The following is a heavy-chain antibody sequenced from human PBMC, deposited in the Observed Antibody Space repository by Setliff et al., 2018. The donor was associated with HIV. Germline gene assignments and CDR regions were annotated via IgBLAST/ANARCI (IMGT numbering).Heavy chain of an antibody. J-gene: IGHJ2*01. CDR2: TYYSGST. V-gene: IGHV4-31*02. Sequence: PSETLSLTCTVSGGSISSGGYYWSWIRQHPGKGLEWIGYTYYSGSTYYNPSLKSRVTISVDTSKNQFSLKLSSVTAADTAVYFCARASSPCYYDSNVYQKFDLWGRGTRVTVSS. CDR3: ARASSPCYYDSNVYQKFDL. D-gene: IGHD3-22*01. CDR1: GGSISSGGYY.